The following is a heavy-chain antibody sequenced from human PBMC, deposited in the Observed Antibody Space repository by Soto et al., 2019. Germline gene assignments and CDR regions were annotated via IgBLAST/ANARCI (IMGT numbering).Heavy chain of an antibody. CDR1: GFSLTTSGVG. CDR2: IYWDDDK. V-gene: IGHV2-5*02. J-gene: IGHJ4*02. CDR3: AHRVLRTVFGLVTTTAIYFDF. Sequence: QITFNESGPTQVQPRQPLTLTCTFSGFSLTTSGVGVGWIRQSPGKAPEWLALIYWDDDKRYSPSLKSRLTITKDTSKNQVVLTMADLDPADTATYYCAHRVLRTVFGLVTTTAIYFDFWGQGTPVAVSS. D-gene: IGHD3-3*01.